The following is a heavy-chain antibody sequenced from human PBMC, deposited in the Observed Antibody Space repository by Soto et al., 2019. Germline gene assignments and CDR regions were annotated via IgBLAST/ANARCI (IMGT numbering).Heavy chain of an antibody. CDR3: ARAPTMTYNYYDGMDV. CDR1: GFTFSSYA. J-gene: IGHJ6*02. V-gene: IGHV3-30*04. D-gene: IGHD4-17*01. Sequence: QVQLVESGGGVVQPGRSLRLSCAASGFTFSSYAIYWVRQAPGKGLEWVAVISYDGRDKYYADSVKGRFTISRDNSENXLYPQMNSLRAEDTAVYYCARAPTMTYNYYDGMDVWGQGTTVTVSS. CDR2: ISYDGRDK.